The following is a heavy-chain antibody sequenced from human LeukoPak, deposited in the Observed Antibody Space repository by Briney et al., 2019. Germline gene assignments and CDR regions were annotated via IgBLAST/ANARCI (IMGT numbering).Heavy chain of an antibody. CDR3: ARDTAMVTYWFDP. Sequence: ASVKVSYKASGYTFAGYYMHWVRQAPGQGLEWMGWINPNSGGTNYAQKFQGRVTMTRDTSITTAYMELNRLRSDDTAVYYCARDTAMVTYWFDPWGQGTLVTVSS. D-gene: IGHD5-18*01. V-gene: IGHV1-2*02. J-gene: IGHJ5*02. CDR1: GYTFAGYY. CDR2: INPNSGGT.